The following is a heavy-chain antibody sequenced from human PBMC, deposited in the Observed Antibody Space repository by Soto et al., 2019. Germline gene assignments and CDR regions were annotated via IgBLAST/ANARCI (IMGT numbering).Heavy chain of an antibody. Sequence: VKVSCKASGYTFTSYGISWVRQAPGQGLEWMGWISAYNGNTNYAQKLQGRVTMTTDTSTSTAYMELRSLRSDDTAVYYCARDVSGTSPFSQHCIPDYWGQGTLVTVSS. CDR1: GYTFTSYG. V-gene: IGHV1-18*01. J-gene: IGHJ4*02. CDR3: ARDVSGTSPFSQHCIPDY. D-gene: IGHD1-26*01. CDR2: ISAYNGNT.